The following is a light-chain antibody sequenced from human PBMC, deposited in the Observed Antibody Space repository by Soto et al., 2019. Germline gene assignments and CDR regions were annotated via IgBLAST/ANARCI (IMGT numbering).Light chain of an antibody. V-gene: IGLV1-40*01. Sequence: QAVVTQPPSVSGAPGQRITISCTGSSSNIGAGFDVHWYQHLPGTGPKLLIFANTNRPSGVPDRFSASKSGTSASLAITGVQAEDEADYYCHSYDSSLSGYVFGTGTKVTVL. CDR2: ANT. CDR1: SSNIGAGFD. CDR3: HSYDSSLSGYV. J-gene: IGLJ1*01.